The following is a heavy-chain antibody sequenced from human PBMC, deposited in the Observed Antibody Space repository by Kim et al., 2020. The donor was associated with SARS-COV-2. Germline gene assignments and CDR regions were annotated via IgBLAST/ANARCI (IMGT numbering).Heavy chain of an antibody. J-gene: IGHJ4*02. CDR3: AKRMLSSSGNYYFDY. CDR2: ISTSGANT. CDR1: GFTFSTYA. V-gene: IGHV3-23*01. D-gene: IGHD3-22*01. Sequence: GGSLRRSCAASGFTFSTYAMSWVRQAPGKGLEWVSAISTSGANTYYADSVKGRFTISRDNSKNTLYLQMNSLRAEDTAVYYCAKRMLSSSGNYYFDYWGQGTLVTVSS.